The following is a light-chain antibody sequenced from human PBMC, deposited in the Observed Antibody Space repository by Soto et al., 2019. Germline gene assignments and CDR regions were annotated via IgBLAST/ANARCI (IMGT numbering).Light chain of an antibody. Sequence: QFALTQPASVSGSPGQSITISCTGTSNDVGSYNLVSWYQQNPGKAPKLMIYEGSKRPSGVSNRFSGSKSGNTASLTISGLQAEDEADYYCCSYAGSSTLGVFGTGTKLTVL. V-gene: IGLV2-23*01. CDR1: SNDVGSYNL. CDR3: CSYAGSSTLGV. CDR2: EGS. J-gene: IGLJ1*01.